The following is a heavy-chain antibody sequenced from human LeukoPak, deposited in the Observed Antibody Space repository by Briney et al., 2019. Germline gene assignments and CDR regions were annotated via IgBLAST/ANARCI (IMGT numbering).Heavy chain of an antibody. CDR3: AREAKGPAYYYYYMDV. Sequence: SVKVSCKASGGTFSSYAISWVRQAPGQGLEWMGGIIPIFGTANYAQKFQGRVTITTDESTSTAYMELSSLRSEDTAVYYYAREAKGPAYYYYYMDVWGKGTTVTVSS. J-gene: IGHJ6*03. CDR2: IIPIFGTA. CDR1: GGTFSSYA. V-gene: IGHV1-69*05.